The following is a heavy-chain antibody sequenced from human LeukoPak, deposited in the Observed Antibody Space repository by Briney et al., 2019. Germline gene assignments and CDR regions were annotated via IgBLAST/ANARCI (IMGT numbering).Heavy chain of an antibody. CDR1: GGSISSYY. D-gene: IGHD4-17*01. CDR3: ARALKTTVTTFAAFDI. J-gene: IGHJ3*02. V-gene: IGHV4-59*01. Sequence: PSETLSLTCTVSGGSISSYYWSWIRQPPGKGLEWVGYIYYSGSTNYNPSLKSRVTISVDTSKNQFSLKLSSVTAADTAVYYCARALKTTVTTFAAFDIWGQGTMVTVSS. CDR2: IYYSGST.